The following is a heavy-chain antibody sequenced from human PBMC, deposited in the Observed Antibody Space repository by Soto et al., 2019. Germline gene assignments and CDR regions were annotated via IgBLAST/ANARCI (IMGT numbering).Heavy chain of an antibody. V-gene: IGHV1-3*01. CDR1: GYTFTTYA. CDR3: AREHDTLIGFGFDP. D-gene: IGHD3-9*01. CDR2: IHAGNGNT. Sequence: GASVKVSCKASGYTFTTYAIQWVRQAPGQRLEWMGWIHAGNGNTKYSQMFQGRVTITRDTSASIAYMELSSLRSEDTAVYYRAREHDTLIGFGFDPWGQGTLVNVSS. J-gene: IGHJ5*02.